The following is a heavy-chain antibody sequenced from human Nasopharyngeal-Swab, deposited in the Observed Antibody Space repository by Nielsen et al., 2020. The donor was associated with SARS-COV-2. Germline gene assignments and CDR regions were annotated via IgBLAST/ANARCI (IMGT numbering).Heavy chain of an antibody. CDR2: IKSKTDGGTT. Sequence: GGSLRLSCAASGFTFSNAWMSWVRQAPGKGLEWVGRIKSKTDGGTTDYAAPVKGRFTISGDDSKNTLYLQMNSLKTEDTAVYYCTTSKEAYCTGGVCSITPFDYWGQGTLVTVSS. J-gene: IGHJ4*02. V-gene: IGHV3-15*01. CDR3: TTSKEAYCTGGVCSITPFDY. CDR1: GFTFSNAW. D-gene: IGHD2-8*02.